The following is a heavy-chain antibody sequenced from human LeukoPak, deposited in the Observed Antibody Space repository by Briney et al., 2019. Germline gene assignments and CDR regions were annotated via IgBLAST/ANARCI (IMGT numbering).Heavy chain of an antibody. CDR3: ARFRAAAGFDY. CDR2: RYYSGST. V-gene: IGHV4-59*01. J-gene: IGHJ4*02. CDR1: GGSISSYY. D-gene: IGHD6-13*01. Sequence: PSETLSLTCTVSGGSISSYYWSWIRQPPGKGLEWIGYRYYSGSTNYNPSLKSRVTISVDTSKNQFSLKLGSVTAADTAVYYCARFRAAAGFDYWGEGTLVTVSS.